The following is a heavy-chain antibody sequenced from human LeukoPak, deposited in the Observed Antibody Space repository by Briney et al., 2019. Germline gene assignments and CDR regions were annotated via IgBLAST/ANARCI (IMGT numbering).Heavy chain of an antibody. V-gene: IGHV3-23*01. CDR2: ISGNGMNT. CDR3: AKVEATYGSGSYYPWVY. D-gene: IGHD3-10*01. CDR1: GFTYRSSA. J-gene: IGHJ4*02. Sequence: GGSLRLSCAASGFTYRSSAMSWVRQPPGKGPEWVSAISGNGMNTYYADSVKGRFTTSRDNSKDMLYLQMNNLRAEDTAIYYCAKVEATYGSGSYYPWVYWGQGTLVTVSS.